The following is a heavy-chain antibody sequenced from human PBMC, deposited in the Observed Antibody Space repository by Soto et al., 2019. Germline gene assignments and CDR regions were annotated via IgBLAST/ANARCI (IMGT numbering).Heavy chain of an antibody. CDR2: IYHSGST. CDR1: GDSISNNY. CDR3: ARGRNYDFWSGYGNWFDP. V-gene: IGHV4-59*01. Sequence: SETLSLTCIVSGDSISNNYWSWIRQPPGKGPEWIGYIYHSGSTNYNPSLKSRVTISVDTSKNQFSLKMSSVTAADTAVYYCARGRNYDFWSGYGNWFDPWGQGTLVTVS. D-gene: IGHD3-3*01. J-gene: IGHJ5*02.